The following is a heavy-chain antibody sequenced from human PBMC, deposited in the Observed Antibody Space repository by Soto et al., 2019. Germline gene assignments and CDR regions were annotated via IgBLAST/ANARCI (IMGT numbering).Heavy chain of an antibody. D-gene: IGHD3-3*01. CDR2: IIPIFGTA. J-gene: IGHJ6*02. Sequence: SEKVSCKSSAGTFSRYAISLVRQAPGQGLEWMGGIIPIFGTANYAQKFHGRFTITADKSTSTAYMELSSLRSEDTAVYYCARDEEARDPYDPYYYYSMDVWGQGTTVT. CDR1: AGTFSRYA. V-gene: IGHV1-69*06. CDR3: ARDEEARDPYDPYYYYSMDV.